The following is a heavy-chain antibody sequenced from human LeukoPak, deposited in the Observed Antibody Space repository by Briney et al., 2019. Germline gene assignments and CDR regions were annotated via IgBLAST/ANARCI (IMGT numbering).Heavy chain of an antibody. CDR1: GVSFSGYY. CDR3: ARGLGGGWYGSRYFQH. J-gene: IGHJ1*01. D-gene: IGHD6-19*01. CDR2: INHSGST. Sequence: SETLSLTCAVYGVSFSGYYWSWIRQPPGKGLEWIGEINHSGSTNYNPSLKSRVTISVDTSKNQFSLKLSSVTAADTAVYYCARGLGGGWYGSRYFQHWGQGTLVTVSS. V-gene: IGHV4-34*01.